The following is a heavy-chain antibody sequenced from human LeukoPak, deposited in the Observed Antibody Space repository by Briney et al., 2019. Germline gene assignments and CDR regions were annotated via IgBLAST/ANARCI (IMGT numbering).Heavy chain of an antibody. CDR1: GFTFSSYD. V-gene: IGHV3-30*04. CDR2: ISYDGSNK. D-gene: IGHD2-15*01. J-gene: IGHJ4*02. CDR3: ASSWPATYYFDY. Sequence: GGSLRLSCAASGFTFSSYDMHWVRQAPGKGLEWVAVISYDGSNKYYADSVKGRFTISRDNSKNTLYLQMNSLRAEDAAVYYCASSWPATYYFDYWGQGTLVTVSS.